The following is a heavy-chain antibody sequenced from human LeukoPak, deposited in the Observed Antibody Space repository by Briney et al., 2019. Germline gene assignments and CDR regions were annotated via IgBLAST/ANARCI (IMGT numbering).Heavy chain of an antibody. CDR1: GGTFSSYA. Sequence: SVKVSCKASGGTFSSYAISWVRQAPGQGLEWMGGIIPIFGTANYAQKFQGRVTITADESTSTAYMELSSLRSDDTAVYYCAREAPVAAGSDAFDIWGQGTMVTVSS. CDR2: IIPIFGTA. V-gene: IGHV1-69*01. J-gene: IGHJ3*02. D-gene: IGHD6-19*01. CDR3: AREAPVAAGSDAFDI.